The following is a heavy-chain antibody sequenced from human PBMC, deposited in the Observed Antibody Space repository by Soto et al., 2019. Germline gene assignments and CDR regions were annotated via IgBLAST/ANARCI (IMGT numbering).Heavy chain of an antibody. CDR3: ARGYCSGGSCYSLYYYYGMDV. J-gene: IGHJ6*02. Sequence: ASETLSLTCTVSGGSISSYYWSWIRQPPGKGLEWIGYIYYSGSTNYNPSLKSRVTISVDTSKNQFSLKLSSVTAADTAVYYCARGYCSGGSCYSLYYYYGMDVWGQGTTVTVSS. CDR2: IYYSGST. D-gene: IGHD2-15*01. CDR1: GGSISSYY. V-gene: IGHV4-59*01.